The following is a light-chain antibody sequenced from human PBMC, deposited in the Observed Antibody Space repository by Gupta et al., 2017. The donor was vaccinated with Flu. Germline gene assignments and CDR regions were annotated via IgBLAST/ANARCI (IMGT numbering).Light chain of an antibody. V-gene: IGKV1-5*03. CDR3: QQYNSYWT. Sequence: YQQKPGKAPKLLISKASSLESGVPSRFSGSGSGREFTVPIRGLQPDDLATYYCQQYNSYWTFGQGTKVEIK. CDR2: KAS. J-gene: IGKJ1*01.